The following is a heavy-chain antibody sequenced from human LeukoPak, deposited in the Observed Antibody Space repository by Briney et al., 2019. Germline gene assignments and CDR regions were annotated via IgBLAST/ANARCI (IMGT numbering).Heavy chain of an antibody. CDR2: MNPNSGNT. D-gene: IGHD6-19*01. J-gene: IGHJ1*01. V-gene: IGHV1-8*03. CDR3: ARSYSSGWYATEYFQH. Sequence: ASVKVSCKASGYTFTSYDINWVRQATGQGLEWMGWMNPNSGNTGYAQKFQGRVTITRNTSISTAYMELSSLRSEDTAVYYCARSYSSGWYATEYFQHWGQGTLVTVSS. CDR1: GYTFTSYD.